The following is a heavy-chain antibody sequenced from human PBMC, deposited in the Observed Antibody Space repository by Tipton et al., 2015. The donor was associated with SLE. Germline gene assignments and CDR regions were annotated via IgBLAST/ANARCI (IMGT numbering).Heavy chain of an antibody. J-gene: IGHJ6*03. Sequence: QLVQSGAEVKKPGSSVKVSCKASGGTFSSYAISWVRQAPGQGLEWMGWISAYNGNTNYAQKLQGIVTMTTDTSTSTAYMELRSLRSDDTAVYYCARSLVGATSYYYYMDFWGKGTTVTVSS. CDR3: ARSLVGATSYYYYMDF. D-gene: IGHD1-26*01. CDR2: ISAYNGNT. V-gene: IGHV1-18*01. CDR1: GGTFSSYA.